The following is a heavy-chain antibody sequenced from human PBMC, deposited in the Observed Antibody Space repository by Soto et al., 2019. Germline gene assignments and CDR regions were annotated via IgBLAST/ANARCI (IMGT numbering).Heavy chain of an antibody. CDR2: ISSSSSYI. CDR1: GFTFSSYS. Sequence: SCAASGFTFSSYSMNWVRQAPGKGLEWVSSISSSSSYIYYADSVKGRFTISRDNAKNSLYLQMNSLRAEDTAVYYCAREGATPNQNYYYYYGMDVWGQGTTVTVSS. J-gene: IGHJ6*02. CDR3: AREGATPNQNYYYYYGMDV. V-gene: IGHV3-21*01. D-gene: IGHD1-26*01.